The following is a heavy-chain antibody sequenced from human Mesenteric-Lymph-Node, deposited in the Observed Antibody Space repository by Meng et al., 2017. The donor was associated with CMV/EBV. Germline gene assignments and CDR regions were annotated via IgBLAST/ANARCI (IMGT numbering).Heavy chain of an antibody. CDR3: AAGGTGGIDNWFDP. V-gene: IGHV1-46*01. J-gene: IGHJ5*02. CDR2: INPGGDTA. Sequence: ASVKVSCKTSGYTFTNYYMDWVRQAPGQGLEWMGIINPGGDTASYAQKFQGRVAFTRDMSTSTAYMELSSLRSEDTAVYYCAAGGTGGIDNWFDPWGHGTLVTVSS. CDR1: GYTFTNYY. D-gene: IGHD1-1*01.